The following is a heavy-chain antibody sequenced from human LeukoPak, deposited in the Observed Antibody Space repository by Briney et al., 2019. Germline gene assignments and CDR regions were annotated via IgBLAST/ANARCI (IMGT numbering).Heavy chain of an antibody. V-gene: IGHV4-34*01. D-gene: IGHD3-10*01. CDR3: ARGLREFGYYYYHVDV. Sequence: SETLSLTCAVYGGSFSGYYWSWIRQPPGKGLEWIGEIIHSGRTNYNPSLKSRVTISADTSKNQFSLKLRSVTAADTAVYYCARGLREFGYYYYHVDVWGKGTTVTVSS. J-gene: IGHJ6*03. CDR1: GGSFSGYY. CDR2: IIHSGRT.